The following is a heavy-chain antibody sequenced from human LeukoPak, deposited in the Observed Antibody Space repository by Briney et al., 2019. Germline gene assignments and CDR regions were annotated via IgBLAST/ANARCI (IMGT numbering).Heavy chain of an antibody. CDR2: ISSSSSYI. V-gene: IGHV3-21*04. D-gene: IGHD6-19*01. Sequence: GGSLRLSRAASGFTFSSYSMNWVRQAPGKGLEWVSSISSSSSYIYYADSVKGRFTISRDNSKNTLYLQMNSLRAEDTAVYYCAKDLLEQWLATFDYWGQGTLVTVSS. CDR3: AKDLLEQWLATFDY. CDR1: GFTFSSYS. J-gene: IGHJ4*02.